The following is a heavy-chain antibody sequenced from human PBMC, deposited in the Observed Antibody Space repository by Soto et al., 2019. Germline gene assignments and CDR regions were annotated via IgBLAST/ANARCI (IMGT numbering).Heavy chain of an antibody. CDR1: GFRFSLYA. V-gene: IGHV3-30-3*02. D-gene: IGHD3-9*01. CDR3: AKNRYHSTPQYDYFEY. CDR2: ISDDGNVR. J-gene: IGHJ4*02. Sequence: GGSLGLSCAASGFRFSLYAMHWLRQAPGKGLEWVAVISDDGNVRKFGDSVKGRFAISRDSAKSTLYLEMFSLRSEDTAVYYCAKNRYHSTPQYDYFEYWGQGA.